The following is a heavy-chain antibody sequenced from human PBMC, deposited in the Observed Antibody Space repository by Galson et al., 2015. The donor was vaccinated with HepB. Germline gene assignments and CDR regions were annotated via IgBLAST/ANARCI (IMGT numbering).Heavy chain of an antibody. J-gene: IGHJ4*02. V-gene: IGHV3-23*01. CDR3: AREGIAAVTNPVDY. D-gene: IGHD6-13*01. Sequence: SLRLSCAASGFTFSSYAMSWVRQAPGKGLEWVSAISGSGGSTYYADSVKGRFTISRDNSKNTLYLQMNSLRFEDTAVYYCAREGIAAVTNPVDYWGQGTLVTVSS. CDR1: GFTFSSYA. CDR2: ISGSGGST.